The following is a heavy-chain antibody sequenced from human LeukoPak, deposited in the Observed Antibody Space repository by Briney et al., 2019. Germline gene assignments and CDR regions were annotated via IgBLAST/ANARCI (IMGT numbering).Heavy chain of an antibody. V-gene: IGHV3-30-3*01. Sequence: GGSLRLSCAASGFTFSSYAMHWVRQAPGKGLEWVAVISYDGSNKYYADSVKGRFTISRDNSKNTLYLQMNRLRAEDTAVYYCARDSSGWYGGYFDYWGQGPLVTVSS. CDR1: GFTFSSYA. J-gene: IGHJ4*02. D-gene: IGHD6-19*01. CDR3: ARDSSGWYGGYFDY. CDR2: ISYDGSNK.